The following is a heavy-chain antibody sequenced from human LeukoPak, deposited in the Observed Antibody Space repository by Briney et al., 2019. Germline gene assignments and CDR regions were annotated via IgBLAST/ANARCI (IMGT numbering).Heavy chain of an antibody. CDR3: ARVPTAAGTYYYDFHGLDV. CDR2: IYSSGST. J-gene: IGHJ6*02. Sequence: KSSETLSLTCTVSGGSISRYYWSWIRQPPGKGLEWIGYIYSSGSTKYNPSLKSRVTISVDTSKDHFSLRLSSVTAADTAVYYCARVPTAAGTYYYDFHGLDVWGQGTTVTVSS. CDR1: GGSISRYY. V-gene: IGHV4-59*01. D-gene: IGHD6-13*01.